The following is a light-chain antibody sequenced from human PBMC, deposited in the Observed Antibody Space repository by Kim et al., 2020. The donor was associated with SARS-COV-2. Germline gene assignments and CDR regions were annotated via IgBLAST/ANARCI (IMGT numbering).Light chain of an antibody. Sequence: QSVLTHPRSVSGSPGQSVTISCTGTNGDVGGYKYVSWYQQHPGKAPKLMIYDVSKRPSGVPDRFTGSKSGNTASLTISGLQAEDEADYYCFSYAGNYVFGTGTKVTVL. CDR3: FSYAGNYV. V-gene: IGLV2-11*01. CDR1: NGDVGGYKY. J-gene: IGLJ1*01. CDR2: DVS.